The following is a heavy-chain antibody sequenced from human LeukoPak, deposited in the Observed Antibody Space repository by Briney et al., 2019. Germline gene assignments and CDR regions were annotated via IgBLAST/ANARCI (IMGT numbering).Heavy chain of an antibody. CDR3: AKVVASGYDFDYYYGMDV. CDR1: GFTFSSYA. J-gene: IGHJ6*02. D-gene: IGHD5-12*01. Sequence: GGSLRLSCAASGFTFSSYAMSWVRQAPGKGLEWVSAISGSGGSTYYADSVKGRFTISRDNSKNTLYLQMNSLRAEDTAVYYCAKVVASGYDFDYYYGMDVWGQGTTVTVSS. V-gene: IGHV3-23*01. CDR2: ISGSGGST.